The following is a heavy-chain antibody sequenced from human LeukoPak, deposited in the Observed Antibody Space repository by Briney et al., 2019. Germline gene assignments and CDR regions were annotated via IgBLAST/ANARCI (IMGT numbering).Heavy chain of an antibody. CDR2: ISGGGGNT. CDR1: GFTFSSYA. CDR3: AKVTTYDSSGYCFDY. Sequence: GGSLRLSCAASGFTFSSYAMNWVRQAPGKGLEWVSGISGGGGNTYYADSVKGRFTISRDNSKNTLFLQMNSLRAEDTAVYYCAKVTTYDSSGYCFDYWGQGTLVTVSS. D-gene: IGHD3-22*01. J-gene: IGHJ4*02. V-gene: IGHV3-23*01.